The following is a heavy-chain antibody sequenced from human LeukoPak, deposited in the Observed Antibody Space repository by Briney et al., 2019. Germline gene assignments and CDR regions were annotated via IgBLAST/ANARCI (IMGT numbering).Heavy chain of an antibody. Sequence: RTGESLRLSCAASGFTFSSYGMSWVRQAPGKGLEWVSAISGSGGSTYYADSVKGRFTISRDNSKNTLYLQMNSLRAEDTAVYYCAKKEGIRSYGYYYYYYMDVWGKGTTVTISS. D-gene: IGHD5-18*01. J-gene: IGHJ6*03. CDR3: AKKEGIRSYGYYYYYYMDV. CDR1: GFTFSSYG. CDR2: ISGSGGST. V-gene: IGHV3-23*01.